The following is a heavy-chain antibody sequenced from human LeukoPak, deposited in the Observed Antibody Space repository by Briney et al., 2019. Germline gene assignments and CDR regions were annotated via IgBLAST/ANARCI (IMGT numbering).Heavy chain of an antibody. Sequence: PGGSLRLSCAASGFTFSNYGMHWVRQAPGKGLEWVAFIRYDGSNKYYADSVKGRFTISRDNSKNTLYLQMNSLRAEDTAVYYCAKEPGRYYYYMDVWGKGTTVTISS. J-gene: IGHJ6*03. CDR1: GFTFSNYG. CDR2: IRYDGSNK. CDR3: AKEPGRYYYYMDV. V-gene: IGHV3-30*02.